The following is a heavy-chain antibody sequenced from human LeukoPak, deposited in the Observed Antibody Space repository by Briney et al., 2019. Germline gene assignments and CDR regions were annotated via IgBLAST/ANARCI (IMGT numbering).Heavy chain of an antibody. CDR1: GYTFTSYD. D-gene: IGHD2-15*01. CDR3: ARGQSPVVVVAATGDYGMDV. CDR2: MNPNSGNT. Sequence: ASVKVSCKASGYTFTSYDINWVRQATGQGFEWMGWMNPNSGNTGYAQKFQGRVTMTRNTSISTAYMELSSLRSEDTAVYYCARGQSPVVVVAATGDYGMDVWGQGTTVTVSS. J-gene: IGHJ6*02. V-gene: IGHV1-8*01.